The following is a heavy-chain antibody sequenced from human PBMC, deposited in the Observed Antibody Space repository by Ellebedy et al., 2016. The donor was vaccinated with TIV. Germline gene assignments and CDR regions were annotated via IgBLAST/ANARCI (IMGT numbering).Heavy chain of an antibody. J-gene: IGHJ4*02. Sequence: GGSLRLSCAASGFTFSSYHMNWVRQAPGKGLEWVLFISSSSNYIYYADSVKGRFTISRDNAKNSLFLEVNSLRAEDTAVYYCVRSDTRRYGDFWGQGTLVTVSS. CDR3: VRSDTRRYGDF. V-gene: IGHV3-21*01. D-gene: IGHD4-17*01. CDR2: ISSSSNYI. CDR1: GFTFSSYH.